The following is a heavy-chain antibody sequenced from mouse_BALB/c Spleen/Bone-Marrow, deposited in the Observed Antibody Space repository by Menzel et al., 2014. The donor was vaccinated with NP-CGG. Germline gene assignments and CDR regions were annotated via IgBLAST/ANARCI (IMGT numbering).Heavy chain of an antibody. J-gene: IGHJ3*01. V-gene: IGHV4-1*02. D-gene: IGHD1-1*01. CDR2: INPDSSTI. CDR1: GFDFSRYW. Sequence: EVHLVESGGGLVQPGGSLKLSCAASGFDFSRYWMSWVRQAPGKGLEWIGEINPDSSTINYTPSLKDRFIISRDNAKNTLYLQMSKVGSEDTALYYCSRLYYYGNFAYWGQGTLVTVSA. CDR3: SRLYYYGNFAY.